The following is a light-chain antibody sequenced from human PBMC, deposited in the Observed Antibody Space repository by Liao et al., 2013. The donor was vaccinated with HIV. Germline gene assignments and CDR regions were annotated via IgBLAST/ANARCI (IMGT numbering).Light chain of an antibody. CDR3: QAWDSSDVV. Sequence: SYELTQPPSESVAPGRTARITCGGDNIGSKSVHWYQQKPGQAPLLVIYQDGKRPSGIPERFSGSNSGNTATLTISGTQTMDEADYYCQAWDSSDVVFGGGTKLTVL. CDR1: NIGSKS. CDR2: QDG. J-gene: IGLJ2*01. V-gene: IGLV3-21*01.